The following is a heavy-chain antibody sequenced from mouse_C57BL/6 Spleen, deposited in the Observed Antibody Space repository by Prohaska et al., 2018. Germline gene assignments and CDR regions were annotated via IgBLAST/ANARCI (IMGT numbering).Heavy chain of an antibody. CDR1: GYTFTTYG. Sequence: QIQLVQSGPELKKPGETVKISCKASGYTFTTYGMSWVKQAPGKGLKWMGWINTYSGVPTYADDFKGRFAFSLETSASTAYLQINNLKNEDTATYFCADYGSSYNFDYWGQGTTLTVSS. CDR2: INTYSGVP. CDR3: ADYGSSYNFDY. D-gene: IGHD1-1*01. V-gene: IGHV9-3*01. J-gene: IGHJ2*01.